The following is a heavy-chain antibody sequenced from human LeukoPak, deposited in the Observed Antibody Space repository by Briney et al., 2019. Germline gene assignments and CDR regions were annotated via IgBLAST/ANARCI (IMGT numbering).Heavy chain of an antibody. Sequence: PGGSLRLSCSASGFTFRSYWMHWVRQGPGEGPVWVSYITTDGSNTEYADSVKGRFTISRDNAKNMLYLEMNSLRAEDTAVYYCASTGYTSGWLVWGQGTLVTVSS. V-gene: IGHV3-74*03. CDR1: GFTFRSYW. CDR3: ASTGYTSGWLV. J-gene: IGHJ4*02. CDR2: ITTDGSNT. D-gene: IGHD6-19*01.